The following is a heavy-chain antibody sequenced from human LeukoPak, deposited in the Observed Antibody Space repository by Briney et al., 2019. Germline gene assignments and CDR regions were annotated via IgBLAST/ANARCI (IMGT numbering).Heavy chain of an antibody. J-gene: IGHJ5*02. CDR1: GYTFITYY. V-gene: IGHV1-46*01. CDR2: INPSGSST. Sequence: ASVKVSCKASGYTFITYYIHWVRQAPGQGLEWMGIINPSGSSTNYAQKSQGRVTMTRDTSTSTVFMELSSLRSEDTDVYFCARGPPGRVYDTSKRGLFDPWGQGTLVTVSS. D-gene: IGHD3-22*01. CDR3: ARGPPGRVYDTSKRGLFDP.